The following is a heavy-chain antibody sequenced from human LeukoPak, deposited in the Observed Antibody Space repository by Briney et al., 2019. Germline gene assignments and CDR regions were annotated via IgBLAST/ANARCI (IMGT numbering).Heavy chain of an antibody. CDR1: GYTFTSYD. V-gene: IGHV1-8*01. CDR2: MNPNSGNT. CDR3: ARVGVACSSTSCYAGGMDV. Sequence: ASVKVSCKASGYTFTSYDINWVRQATGQGLEWMGWMNPNSGNTGYAQKFQGRVTMTRNTSISTAYMELSSLRSEDTAVYYCARVGVACSSTSCYAGGMDVWGQGTTVTVSS. D-gene: IGHD2-2*01. J-gene: IGHJ6*02.